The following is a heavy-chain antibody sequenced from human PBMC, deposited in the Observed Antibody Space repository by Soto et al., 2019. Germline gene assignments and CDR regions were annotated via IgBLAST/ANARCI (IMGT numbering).Heavy chain of an antibody. Sequence: QVQLVQSGAEVKKPGASVKVSCKASGYTFTSYAMHWVRQAPGQRLEWMGWINAGNGNTKYSQKFQGRVTITRDTAASTASMELSSLRSDGTAVYYCARSSGYYSVDYWGQGTLVTVSS. V-gene: IGHV1-3*01. CDR1: GYTFTSYA. CDR2: INAGNGNT. D-gene: IGHD3-22*01. CDR3: ARSSGYYSVDY. J-gene: IGHJ4*02.